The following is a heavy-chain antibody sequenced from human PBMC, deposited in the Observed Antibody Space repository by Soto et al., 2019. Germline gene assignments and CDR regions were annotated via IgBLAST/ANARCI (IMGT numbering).Heavy chain of an antibody. CDR2: INKSGGTT. J-gene: IGHJ1*01. D-gene: IGHD3-22*01. Sequence: PWGSLRLSCAASGFTFSSYAMSWVRQAPGKGLEWVSDINKSGGTTHYADSVEGRFTISRDNSNNTLYLQMKSLTAEDTAFYYCARYYYDRLAGYLQQWGRGTLVTVSS. CDR1: GFTFSSYA. CDR3: ARYYYDRLAGYLQQ. V-gene: IGHV3-23*01.